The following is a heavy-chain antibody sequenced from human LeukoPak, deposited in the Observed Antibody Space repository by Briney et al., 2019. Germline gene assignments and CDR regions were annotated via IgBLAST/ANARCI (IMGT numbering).Heavy chain of an antibody. D-gene: IGHD6-25*01. CDR2: IGTSSTTI. J-gene: IGHJ6*03. Sequence: GGSLRLSCAASGFTFSSYTMNWVRQPPGKGLEWVSNIGTSSTTIYYADSVKGRFTISRDNAKNSLYLQMNSLRADDTAVYYCARFAAGGSYYYYMDVWGKGTTVTVSS. CDR1: GFTFSSYT. CDR3: ARFAAGGSYYYYMDV. V-gene: IGHV3-48*01.